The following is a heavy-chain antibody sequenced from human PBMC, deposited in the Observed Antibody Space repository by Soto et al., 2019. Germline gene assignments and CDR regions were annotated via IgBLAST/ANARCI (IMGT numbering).Heavy chain of an antibody. CDR1: GGSVSSYY. J-gene: IGHJ6*02. CDR2: MYNTGST. CDR3: ARDLWGYCGADCYPLDV. V-gene: IGHV4-59*02. Sequence: SETLSLTCTVSGGSVSSYYWSWIRQPPGKGLEWIGYMYNTGSTIYNPSLKSRVTISVDTSKNQFSLKLNSVTAADTAVYYCARDLWGYCGADCYPLDVWGQGTTVTVS. D-gene: IGHD2-21*02.